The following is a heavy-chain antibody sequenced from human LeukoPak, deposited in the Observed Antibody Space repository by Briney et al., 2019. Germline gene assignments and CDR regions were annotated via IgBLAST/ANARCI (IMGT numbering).Heavy chain of an antibody. D-gene: IGHD3-3*02. CDR3: ARSSTGSYFDY. CDR1: GGSMSRYY. V-gene: IGHV4-59*01. Sequence: SETLSLTCTVSGGSMSRYYWSWSRQPPGKGLEWIGYMYYSGSTKYNPSLKSRVTISVDTSKNQFSLKLSSVTAADTAVYYCARSSTGSYFDYWGQGTLVTVSS. J-gene: IGHJ4*02. CDR2: MYYSGST.